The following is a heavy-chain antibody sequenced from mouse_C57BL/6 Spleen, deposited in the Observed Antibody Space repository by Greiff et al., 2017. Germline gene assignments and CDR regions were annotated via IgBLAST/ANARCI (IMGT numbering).Heavy chain of an antibody. V-gene: IGHV5-2*01. J-gene: IGHJ3*01. Sequence: EVHLVESGGGLVQPGESLKLSCESNEYEFPSHDMSWVRKTPEKRLELVSAINSDGGSTSYPDPMERRFIISRDNTKKTLYLKMRRLRYEDTALYYCATSYGSSPWFAYWGQGTLVTVSS. CDR2: INSDGGST. D-gene: IGHD1-1*01. CDR3: ATSYGSSPWFAY. CDR1: EYEFPSHD.